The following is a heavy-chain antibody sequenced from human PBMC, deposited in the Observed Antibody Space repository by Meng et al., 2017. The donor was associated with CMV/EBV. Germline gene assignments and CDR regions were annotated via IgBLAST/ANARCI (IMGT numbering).Heavy chain of an antibody. CDR2: IYYSGST. CDR3: ARGADIVVVPAAIRPIGHYYGMDV. Sequence: SETLSLTCTVSGGSISSYYWSWIRQPTGKGLEWIGYIYYSGSTNYNPSLKSRVTISVDTSKNQFSLKLSSVTAADTAVYYCARGADIVVVPAAIRPIGHYYGMDVWGQGTTVTVSS. V-gene: IGHV4-59*01. D-gene: IGHD2-2*02. CDR1: GGSISSYY. J-gene: IGHJ6*02.